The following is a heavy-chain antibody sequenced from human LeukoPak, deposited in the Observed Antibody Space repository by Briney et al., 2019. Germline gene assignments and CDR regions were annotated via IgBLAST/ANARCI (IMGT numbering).Heavy chain of an antibody. CDR3: AKGGGPYGDYYWYFDL. D-gene: IGHD4-17*01. CDR1: GYSFAGQY. V-gene: IGHV1-2*02. J-gene: IGHJ2*01. CDR2: ISLNSGGT. Sequence: ASVKDSCKASGYSFAGQYMHWVRQAPGQGLEWMGWISLNSGGTNYAQRFQGRVTMTRDTSISTVYMELSRMRSDDTAVYYCAKGGGPYGDYYWYFDLWGRGTLVIVSS.